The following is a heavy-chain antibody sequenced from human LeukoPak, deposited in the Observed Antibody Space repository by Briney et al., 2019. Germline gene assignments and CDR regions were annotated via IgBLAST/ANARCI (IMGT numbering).Heavy chain of an antibody. J-gene: IGHJ4*02. V-gene: IGHV3-23*01. CDR3: AKDRGSGSFGGDYFDY. CDR1: GGSFSGYY. D-gene: IGHD3-10*01. Sequence: PSETLSLTCAVYGGSFSGYYWSWIRQPPGKGLEWVSAFSGSGGSTYYADSVKGRFTISRDNSKNTLYLQMNSLRAEDTAVYYCAKDRGSGSFGGDYFDYWGQGTLVTVSS. CDR2: FSGSGGST.